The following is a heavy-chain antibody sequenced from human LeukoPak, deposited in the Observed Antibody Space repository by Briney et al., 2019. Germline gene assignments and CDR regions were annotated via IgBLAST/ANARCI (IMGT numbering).Heavy chain of an antibody. CDR1: GFTFSSYG. V-gene: IGHV3-23*01. D-gene: IGHD5-18*01. J-gene: IGHJ4*02. CDR2: ISGSGGST. CDR3: ARDLSGVTGYTYGRGIDY. Sequence: GGTLRLSCAASGFTFSSYGMSWVRQAPGKGLEWVSAISGSGGSTYYADSVKGRFTISRDNAKTSLYLQMNSLRAEDTAVYYCARDLSGVTGYTYGRGIDYWGQGTLVTVSS.